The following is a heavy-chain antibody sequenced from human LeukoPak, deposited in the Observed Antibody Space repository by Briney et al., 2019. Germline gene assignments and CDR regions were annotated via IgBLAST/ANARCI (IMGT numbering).Heavy chain of an antibody. V-gene: IGHV1-2*02. J-gene: IGHJ3*02. CDR2: MNPNSGGT. D-gene: IGHD3-10*01. CDR3: ARDPPIGGADVFDI. Sequence: GASVKVSCKASGYTFTAYYMHWVRQAPGQGLEWMGWMNPNSGGTNYAQKFQGRVTMTRDTSISTAYMELSRLTSDDTAVYYCARDPPIGGADVFDIWGQGTMVTVSS. CDR1: GYTFTAYY.